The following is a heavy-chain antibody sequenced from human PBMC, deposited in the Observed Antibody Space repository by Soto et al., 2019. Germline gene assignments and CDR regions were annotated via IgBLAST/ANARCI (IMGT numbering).Heavy chain of an antibody. D-gene: IGHD4-17*01. CDR1: GDSVSSNSAA. CDR3: ARGGKATVFTGGKSEDNWFDP. V-gene: IGHV6-1*01. J-gene: IGHJ5*02. Sequence: KQSQTLSLTCAISGDSVSSNSAAWNWIRQSPSRGLEWLGRTYYRSKWYNDYAVSVKSRITINPVTSKNQFSLQLNSVTPEDTAVYYCARGGKATVFTGGKSEDNWFDPWGQGTLVTVSS. CDR2: TYYRSKWYN.